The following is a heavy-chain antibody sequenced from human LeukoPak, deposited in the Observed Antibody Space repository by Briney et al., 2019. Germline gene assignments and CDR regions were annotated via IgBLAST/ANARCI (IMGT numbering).Heavy chain of an antibody. V-gene: IGHV5-51*01. CDR3: ARQGSDSGISGEFDY. CDR1: GYSFTNYW. Sequence: GESLKISCKGSGYSFTNYWIGWVRQMPGKGLEWMGIIYPGDSDTRYSPSFQGQVTISADKSISTAHLQWSSLKASDTTMYYCARQGSDSGISGEFDYWGQGTLVTVSS. CDR2: IYPGDSDT. J-gene: IGHJ4*02. D-gene: IGHD1-26*01.